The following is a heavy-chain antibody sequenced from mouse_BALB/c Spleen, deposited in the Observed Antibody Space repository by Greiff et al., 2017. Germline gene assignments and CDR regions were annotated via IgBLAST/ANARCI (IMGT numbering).Heavy chain of an antibody. CDR2: IDPANGNT. CDR3: ASPLLITTVVAVDY. Sequence: EVQGVESGAELVKPGASVKLSCTASGFNIKDTYMHWVKQRPEQGLEWIGRIDPANGNTKYDPKFQGKATITADTSSNTAYLQLSSLTSEDTAVYYCASPLLITTVVAVDYWGQGTTLTVSS. CDR1: GFNIKDTY. J-gene: IGHJ2*01. D-gene: IGHD1-1*01. V-gene: IGHV14-3*02.